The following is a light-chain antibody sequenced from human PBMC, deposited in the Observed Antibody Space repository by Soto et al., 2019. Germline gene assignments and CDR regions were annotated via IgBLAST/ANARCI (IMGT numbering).Light chain of an antibody. CDR2: DVN. Sequence: QSALTKPRSVSGSPGQSVTFSCTGTSGDIGAYNYVSWYQFHPGKAPKMIIYDVNKRPSGVPDRFSGSKSGNTASLTISXLQAEDEADYYCCSYAHTSRVFGGGTQLTVL. V-gene: IGLV2-11*01. CDR1: SGDIGAYNY. CDR3: CSYAHTSRV. J-gene: IGLJ3*02.